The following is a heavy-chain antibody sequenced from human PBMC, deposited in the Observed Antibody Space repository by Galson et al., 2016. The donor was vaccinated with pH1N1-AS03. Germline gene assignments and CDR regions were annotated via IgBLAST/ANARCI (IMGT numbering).Heavy chain of an antibody. CDR3: ARVGSGWYGGHFDY. CDR1: GYSFTAYW. V-gene: IGHV5-51*01. D-gene: IGHD6-19*01. CDR2: IYPGDSDT. Sequence: QSGAEVKEPGESLKISCKTSGYSFTAYWIGWVRQMPGKGLEWMGIIYPGDSDTKYSPSFQGQVTMSADKSSSTAHLQWRSLKDSDSAMYFCARVGSGWYGGHFDYWGQGTPVTVSP. J-gene: IGHJ4*02.